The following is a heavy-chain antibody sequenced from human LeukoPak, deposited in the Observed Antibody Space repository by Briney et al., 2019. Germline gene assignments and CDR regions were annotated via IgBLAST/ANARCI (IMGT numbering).Heavy chain of an antibody. Sequence: SETLSLTCTVSGGSISSSSYYWGWIRQPPGKGLEWIGEINHSGSTNYNPSLKSRVTISVDTSKNQFSLKLSSVTAADTAVYYCARRQYYYDSSGPRYRGAGYYYYMDVWGKGTTVTISS. V-gene: IGHV4-39*07. CDR3: ARRQYYYDSSGPRYRGAGYYYYMDV. J-gene: IGHJ6*03. D-gene: IGHD3-22*01. CDR1: GGSISSSSYY. CDR2: INHSGST.